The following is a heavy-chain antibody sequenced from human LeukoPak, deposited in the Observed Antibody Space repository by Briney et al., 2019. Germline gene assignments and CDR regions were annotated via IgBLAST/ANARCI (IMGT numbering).Heavy chain of an antibody. CDR1: GGSFSGYY. D-gene: IGHD3/OR15-3a*01. CDR3: ARGVRTGYFLYYFDY. J-gene: IGHJ4*02. V-gene: IGHV4-34*01. CDR2: INHSGST. Sequence: PSETLSLTCAVYGGSFSGYYWSWIRQPPGKGLEWIGEINHSGSTNYNPSLKSRVTISVDTSKNQFSLKLSSVTAADTAVYYCARGVRTGYFLYYFDYWGQGPLVTVSS.